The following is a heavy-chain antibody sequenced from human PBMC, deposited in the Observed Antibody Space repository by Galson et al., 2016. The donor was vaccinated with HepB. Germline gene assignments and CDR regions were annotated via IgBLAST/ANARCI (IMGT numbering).Heavy chain of an antibody. Sequence: SVKVSCKASGYIFSSYMHWVRQAPGQGLEWMGIINPSGGSTSYAQKFQDRVTMTRDTSTSTVYMELISLRDEDTAVYFCARDPSSWYYFDYWGQGTLVTVSS. CDR1: GYIFSSY. D-gene: IGHD2-2*01. CDR2: INPSGGST. J-gene: IGHJ4*02. CDR3: ARDPSSWYYFDY. V-gene: IGHV1-46*01.